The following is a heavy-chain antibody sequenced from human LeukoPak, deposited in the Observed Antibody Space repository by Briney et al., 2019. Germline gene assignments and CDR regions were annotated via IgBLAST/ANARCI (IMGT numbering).Heavy chain of an antibody. CDR3: TKASLAFGTKYFDP. D-gene: IGHD3-10*01. Sequence: GASVKVSCKASGYTFTSYYMHWVRQAPGQGLEWMGWMNPKSGNTGYGQKFQGRVTMTRVTSITTAYMELRSLRSDDTAVYYCTKASLAFGTKYFDPWGQGTLVTVSS. CDR1: GYTFTSYY. CDR2: MNPKSGNT. J-gene: IGHJ5*02. V-gene: IGHV1-8*01.